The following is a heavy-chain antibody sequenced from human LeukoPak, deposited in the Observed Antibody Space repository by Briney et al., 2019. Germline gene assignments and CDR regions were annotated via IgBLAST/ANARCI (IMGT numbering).Heavy chain of an antibody. CDR2: INHSGST. CDR1: GGSFSGYY. CDR3: ARGGRGGATAFNY. V-gene: IGHV4-34*01. J-gene: IGHJ4*02. D-gene: IGHD1-26*01. Sequence: SETLSLTRAVYGGSFSGYYWSWIRQPPGKGLEWIGEINHSGSTNYNPSLKSRVTISVDTSKNQFSLKLSSVTAADTAVYYCARGGRGGATAFNYWGQGTLVTVSS.